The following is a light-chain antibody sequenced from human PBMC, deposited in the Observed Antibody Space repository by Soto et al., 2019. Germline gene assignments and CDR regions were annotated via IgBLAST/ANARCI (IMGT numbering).Light chain of an antibody. CDR3: QHANNFLWA. CDR1: QSISTY. J-gene: IGKJ1*01. Sequence: ENQMSQAPAPLSACVGDRVTIAGRASQSISTYLNWYQQKAGLAPKLLIYAASSLQSGAPSRFSGSGSGTEFTLTISCLQPEDFATYFCQHANNFLWAFGHVTKADIK. V-gene: IGKV1-39*01. CDR2: AAS.